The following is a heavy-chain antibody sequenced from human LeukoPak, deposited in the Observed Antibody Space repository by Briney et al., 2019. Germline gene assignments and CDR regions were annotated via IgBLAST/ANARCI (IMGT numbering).Heavy chain of an antibody. CDR2: ISTYNGNT. CDR3: ARLALGELSLTHDAFDI. Sequence: ASVKVSCKASGYTFTNYAISWVRQAPGQGLEWMGWISTYNGNTNYAQKFQGRVTMTRDTSISTAYMELSRLRSDDTAVYYCARLALGELSLTHDAFDIWGQGTMVTVSS. D-gene: IGHD3-16*02. J-gene: IGHJ3*02. V-gene: IGHV1-18*01. CDR1: GYTFTNYA.